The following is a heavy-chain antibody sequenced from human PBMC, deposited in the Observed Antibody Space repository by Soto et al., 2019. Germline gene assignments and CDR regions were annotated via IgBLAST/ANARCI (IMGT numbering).Heavy chain of an antibody. J-gene: IGHJ4*02. CDR1: GFTFSSYG. CDR3: AKEDRDGYIY. CDR2: ISYDGSNK. D-gene: IGHD5-12*01. Sequence: GGSLRVSYAASGFTFSSYGMHWVRQAPGKGLAWVAVISYDGSNKYYADSVKGRFTISRDNSKNTLYLQMNSLRAEDTAVYYCAKEDRDGYIYGCQGT. V-gene: IGHV3-30*18.